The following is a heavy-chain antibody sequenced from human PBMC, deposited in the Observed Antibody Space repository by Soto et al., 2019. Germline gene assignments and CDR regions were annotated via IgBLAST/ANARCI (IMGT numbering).Heavy chain of an antibody. CDR2: IYYTGGT. D-gene: IGHD1-1*01. V-gene: IGHV4-31*11. CDR1: GVSIFSGDYY. CDR3: ARDTETTTGGIDF. Sequence: QVQMQESGPGLVRPSQTLSLTCAVSGVSIFSGDYYWTWVRQRPGKGLEWIGDIYYTGGTKINPSLVRCITSSLDASTNQFHLHQSPVTAAATEVYFCARDTETTTGGIDFWGPGTLVTVSS. J-gene: IGHJ4*02.